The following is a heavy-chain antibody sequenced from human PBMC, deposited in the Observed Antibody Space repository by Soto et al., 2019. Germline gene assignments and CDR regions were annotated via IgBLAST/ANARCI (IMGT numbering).Heavy chain of an antibody. D-gene: IGHD5-12*01. J-gene: IGHJ5*02. Sequence: SETLSLTCTVSGGSISSGGYYWSWIRQHPGKGLEWIGYIYYSGSTYYNPSLKSRVTISVDTSKNQFSLKLSSVTAADTAVYYCARDSWIKYGSINWFDPWGQGTLVTVSS. CDR3: ARDSWIKYGSINWFDP. CDR2: IYYSGST. V-gene: IGHV4-31*03. CDR1: GGSISSGGYY.